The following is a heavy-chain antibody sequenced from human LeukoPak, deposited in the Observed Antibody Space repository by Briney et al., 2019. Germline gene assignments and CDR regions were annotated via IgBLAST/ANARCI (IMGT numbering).Heavy chain of an antibody. Sequence: SETLSLTCTVSGGSISSSSYYWGWIRQPPGKGLEWIGSIYYSGSTYYNPSLKSRVTISVDTSKNQFSLKLSSVTAADTAVYYCARRKYSGSFFLFDYWGQGTLVTVSS. D-gene: IGHD1-26*01. V-gene: IGHV4-39*07. CDR3: ARRKYSGSFFLFDY. CDR2: IYYSGST. J-gene: IGHJ4*02. CDR1: GGSISSSSYY.